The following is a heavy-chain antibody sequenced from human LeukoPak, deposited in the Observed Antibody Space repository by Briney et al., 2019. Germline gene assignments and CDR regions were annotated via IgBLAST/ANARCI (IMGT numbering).Heavy chain of an antibody. CDR2: ISGSGGST. CDR1: GFTFSSYA. Sequence: GGSLRLSCAASGFTFSSYAMSWVRHAPGKGLEWVSAISGSGGSTYYADSVKGRFTISRDNSKNTLYLQMNSLRAEDTAVDYCAKDEADADAFDIWGQGTMVTVSS. D-gene: IGHD6-25*01. J-gene: IGHJ3*02. V-gene: IGHV3-23*01. CDR3: AKDEADADAFDI.